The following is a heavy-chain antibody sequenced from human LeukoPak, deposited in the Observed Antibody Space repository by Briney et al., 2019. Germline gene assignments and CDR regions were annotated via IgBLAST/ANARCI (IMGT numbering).Heavy chain of an antibody. J-gene: IGHJ3*02. Sequence: PGRSLRLSCTASGFTFGDYAMSWFRQAPGKGLEWVGFIRSKAYGGTTEYAASVKGRFTISRDDSKCIAYLQMNSLKTEDTAVYYCTRDRSSGYYWDAFDIWGQGTMVTVSS. CDR3: TRDRSSGYYWDAFDI. CDR2: IRSKAYGGTT. CDR1: GFTFGDYA. V-gene: IGHV3-49*03. D-gene: IGHD3-22*01.